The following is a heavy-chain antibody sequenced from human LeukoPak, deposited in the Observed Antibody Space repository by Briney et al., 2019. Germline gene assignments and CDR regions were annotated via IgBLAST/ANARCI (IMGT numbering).Heavy chain of an antibody. CDR2: ISWNSGSL. Sequence: LRLSCAASGFTFDDYAMHWVRQTPGKGLEWVSGISWNSGSLYYADSVKGRFTISRDNPKNFLYLQMNSLRAEDMALYYCAKDVNTNVEYYFDYWGQGTLVTVSS. V-gene: IGHV3-9*03. J-gene: IGHJ4*02. CDR1: GFTFDDYA. CDR3: AKDVNTNVEYYFDY. D-gene: IGHD2-2*01.